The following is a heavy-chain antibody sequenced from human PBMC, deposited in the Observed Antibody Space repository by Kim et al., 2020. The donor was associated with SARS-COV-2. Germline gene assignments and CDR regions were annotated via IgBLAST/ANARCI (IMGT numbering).Heavy chain of an antibody. CDR2: ISWNSGSI. CDR1: GFTFDDYA. J-gene: IGHJ4*02. Sequence: GGSLRLSCAASGFTFDDYAMHWVRQAPGKGLEWVSGISWNSGSIGYADSVKGRFTISRDNAKNSLYLQMNSLRAEDTALYYCVASTPWLVHYFDYWGQGTLVTVSS. V-gene: IGHV3-9*01. D-gene: IGHD6-19*01. CDR3: VASTPWLVHYFDY.